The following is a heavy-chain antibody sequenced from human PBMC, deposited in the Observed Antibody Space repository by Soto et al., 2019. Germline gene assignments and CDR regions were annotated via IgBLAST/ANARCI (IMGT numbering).Heavy chain of an antibody. CDR3: AKGLSPLYDSSGYAPWSPPDYYYYYGMDV. CDR1: GFTFSSYA. D-gene: IGHD3-22*01. CDR2: ISGSGGST. J-gene: IGHJ6*02. V-gene: IGHV3-23*01. Sequence: GGSLRLSCAASGFTFSSYAMSWVRQAPGKGLEWVSAISGSGGSTYYADSVKGRFTISRDNSKNTLYLQMNSLRAEETAVYYCAKGLSPLYDSSGYAPWSPPDYYYYYGMDVWGQGTTVTVSS.